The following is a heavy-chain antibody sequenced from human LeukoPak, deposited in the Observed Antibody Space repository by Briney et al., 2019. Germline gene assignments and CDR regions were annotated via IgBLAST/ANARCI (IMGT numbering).Heavy chain of an antibody. Sequence: GRSLRLSCAASGFTFSSYAMHWVRQAPGKGLEWVAVISYDGSNKYYADSVKGRFTISRDNSKNTLYPQMNSLRAEDTAVYYCARQTPSYFDYWGQGTLVTVSS. J-gene: IGHJ4*02. CDR1: GFTFSSYA. V-gene: IGHV3-30-3*01. CDR2: ISYDGSNK. CDR3: ARQTPSYFDY.